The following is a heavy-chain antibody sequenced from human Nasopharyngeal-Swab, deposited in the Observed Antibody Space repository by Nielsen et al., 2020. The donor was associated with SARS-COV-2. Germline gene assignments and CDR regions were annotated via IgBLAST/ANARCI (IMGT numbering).Heavy chain of an antibody. Sequence: GGSLRLSCAASGFTFSSYSMNWVRQAPGKGLEWVSSISSSSSYIYYADSVKGRFTISRDNAKNSLYLQMNSLRAEDTAVYYRARDLGDDAFDIWGQGTMVTVSS. D-gene: IGHD3-16*01. J-gene: IGHJ3*02. CDR2: ISSSSSYI. V-gene: IGHV3-21*01. CDR1: GFTFSSYS. CDR3: ARDLGDDAFDI.